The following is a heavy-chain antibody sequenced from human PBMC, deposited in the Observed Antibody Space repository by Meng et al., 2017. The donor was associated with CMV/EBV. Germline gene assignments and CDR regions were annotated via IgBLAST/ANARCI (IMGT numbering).Heavy chain of an antibody. CDR2: ISGSGGST. CDR3: ARDGYCSSTSCPGPGWFDP. J-gene: IGHJ5*02. D-gene: IGHD2-2*01. CDR1: GFTFSSYA. V-gene: IGHV3-23*01. Sequence: GESLKISCAASGFTFSSYAMSWVRQAPGKGLEWVSAISGSGGSTYYADSVKGRFTISRDNSKNTLYLQMSSLRSEDTAVYYCARDGYCSSTSCPGPGWFDPWGQGTLVTVSS.